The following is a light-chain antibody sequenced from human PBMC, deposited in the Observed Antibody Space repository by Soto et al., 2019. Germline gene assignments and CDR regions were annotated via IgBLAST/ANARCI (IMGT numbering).Light chain of an antibody. CDR2: AAS. CDR3: QQYNTYS. CDR1: QSISSY. V-gene: IGKV1-39*01. J-gene: IGKJ1*01. Sequence: DIQTTQSPSSLSASVEHRVTITCRASQSISSYLNWYQQKPGKAPKLLIYAASSLQSGVTSRFSGSGSGTEFTITIRSLQPDDFATYYCQQYNTYSFGQGTKVDI.